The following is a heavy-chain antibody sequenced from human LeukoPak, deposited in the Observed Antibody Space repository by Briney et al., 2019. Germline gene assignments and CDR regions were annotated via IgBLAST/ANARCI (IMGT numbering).Heavy chain of an antibody. CDR1: GYTFGTHW. V-gene: IGHV1-2*02. CDR3: AREDYYGSGSYSD. Sequence: ASVKVSCKASGYTFGTHWMHWVRQAPGQGLEWMGIINPSGDVRLYARKFQGRVTMTRDTSISTAYMELSRLRSDDTAVYYCAREDYYGSGSYSDWGQGTLVTVSS. CDR2: INPSGDVR. J-gene: IGHJ4*02. D-gene: IGHD3-10*01.